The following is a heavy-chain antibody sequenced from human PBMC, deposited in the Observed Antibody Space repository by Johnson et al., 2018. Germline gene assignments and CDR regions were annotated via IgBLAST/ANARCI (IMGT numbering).Heavy chain of an antibody. D-gene: IGHD3-10*01. Sequence: QVQLQESGPGLVKPSETLSLTCTVSGGFISSYYWTWIRLAPGKGLEWIGHLYHGGSASYTPSLKSRVTISIDTSKNHLYLKLKSVTSADTAVYYCARTLARGRGASWGNYYMDLGGRGTAVTVSS. CDR3: ARTLARGRGASWGNYYMDL. J-gene: IGHJ6*03. CDR2: LYHGGSA. V-gene: IGHV4-59*01. CDR1: GGFISSYY.